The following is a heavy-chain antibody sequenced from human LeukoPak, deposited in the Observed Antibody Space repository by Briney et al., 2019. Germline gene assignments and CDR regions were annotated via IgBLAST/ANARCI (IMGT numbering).Heavy chain of an antibody. J-gene: IGHJ4*02. V-gene: IGHV3-66*01. CDR2: IYSGGST. CDR3: ARETGVYYFDY. D-gene: IGHD1-1*01. Sequence: GGSLRLSCAASGFTVSSNYMSWVRQAPGKGLEWVSVIYSGGSTYYADSVKGRFIISRDNSKNTLYLQMNSLRAEDTAVYYCARETGVYYFDYWGQGTLVTVSS. CDR1: GFTVSSNY.